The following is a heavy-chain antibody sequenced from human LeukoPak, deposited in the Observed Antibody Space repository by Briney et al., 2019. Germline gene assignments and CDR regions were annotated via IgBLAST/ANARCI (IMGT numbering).Heavy chain of an antibody. CDR1: GFTFSSYG. D-gene: IGHD1-1*01. J-gene: IGHJ6*02. Sequence: PGGSLRLSCAASGFTFSSYGMHWVRQAPGKGLEWVAVISYDGSNKYYADSVKGRFTISRDNPKKTLYLQMNSLRAEDTAVYYCAKGLEDNYGMDVWGQGTTVTVSS. V-gene: IGHV3-30*18. CDR2: ISYDGSNK. CDR3: AKGLEDNYGMDV.